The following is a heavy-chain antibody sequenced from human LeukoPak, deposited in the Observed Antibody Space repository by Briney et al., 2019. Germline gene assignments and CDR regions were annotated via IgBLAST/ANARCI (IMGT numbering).Heavy chain of an antibody. J-gene: IGHJ4*02. CDR2: IIQDGSVT. D-gene: IGHD3-16*01. V-gene: IGHV3-74*01. Sequence: GGSLRLSCVTSGITFSNYYMHWVRQVPREGLVWVSHIIQDGSVTSHADSVKGRFTISRDNAKNTVYLQLNNLRAEDTAVYYCATDDYRGLGYWGQGTLVTVSS. CDR3: ATDDYRGLGY. CDR1: GITFSNYY.